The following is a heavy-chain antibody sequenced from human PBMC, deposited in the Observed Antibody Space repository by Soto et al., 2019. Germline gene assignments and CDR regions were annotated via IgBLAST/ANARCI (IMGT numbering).Heavy chain of an antibody. CDR1: GGSVSSGSYY. CDR3: ARHGSGSYYNNLFDP. V-gene: IGHV4-61*01. D-gene: IGHD3-10*01. J-gene: IGHJ5*02. Sequence: SETLSLTCTVSGGSVSSGSYYWSWIRQPPGKGLEWIGYIYYSGSTDYNPSLKSRVTISVDTSKNQFSLKLSSVTVADTAVYYCARHGSGSYYNNLFDPWGQGTLVTVSS. CDR2: IYYSGST.